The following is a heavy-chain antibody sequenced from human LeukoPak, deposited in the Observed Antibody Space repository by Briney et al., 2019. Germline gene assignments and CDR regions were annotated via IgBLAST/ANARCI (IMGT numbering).Heavy chain of an antibody. CDR1: GFTFSSYA. D-gene: IGHD6-13*01. Sequence: GRSLRLSCAASGFTFSSYAMLWVRDAPGRGLGWVAVISYDGSNKYYAASVKGRFTISRDNSKNTLYLQMNSLRAEDTAVYYCARDSRRGAAAGTSFDYWGQGTLVTVSS. V-gene: IGHV3-30-3*01. CDR3: ARDSRRGAAAGTSFDY. CDR2: ISYDGSNK. J-gene: IGHJ4*02.